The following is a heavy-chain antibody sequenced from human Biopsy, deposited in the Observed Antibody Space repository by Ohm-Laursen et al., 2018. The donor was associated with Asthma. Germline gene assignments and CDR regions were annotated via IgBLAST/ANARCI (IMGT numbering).Heavy chain of an antibody. CDR2: ISAYNGNT. D-gene: IGHD3-10*01. J-gene: IGHJ6*02. V-gene: IGHV1-18*01. CDR1: GYTFNSAG. CDR3: ARAVDYSHYYGIDV. Sequence: ASVKVSCKTTGYTFNSAGITWVRQAPGQGLEWMGWISAYNGNTKVAQKLQDRVTMITDTSTSTAYMELRSLRSDDTAVYFCARAVDYSHYYGIDVWGQGTTVTVS.